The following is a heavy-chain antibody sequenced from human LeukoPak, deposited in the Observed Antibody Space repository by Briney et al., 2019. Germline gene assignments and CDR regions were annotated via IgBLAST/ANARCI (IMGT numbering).Heavy chain of an antibody. CDR2: INSDGSNA. D-gene: IGHD3-10*01. CDR1: GFTFSSYW. J-gene: IGHJ6*04. V-gene: IGHV3-74*01. Sequence: PGGSLRLSCEASGFTFSSYWIHWVRHAPGKGLVWVSGINSDGSNANYADSVKGRFTISRDNAKNTLYLQMNSLRAEDTAVYYCARGNYYNMDVWGKGTTVTVSS. CDR3: ARGNYYNMDV.